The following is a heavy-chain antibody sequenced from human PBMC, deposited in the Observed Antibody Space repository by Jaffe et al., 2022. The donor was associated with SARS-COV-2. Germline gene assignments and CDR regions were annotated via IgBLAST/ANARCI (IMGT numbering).Heavy chain of an antibody. D-gene: IGHD3-22*01. CDR3: AADRYDSSGYYWDYMDV. V-gene: IGHV1-58*01. CDR2: IVVGSGNT. Sequence: QMQLVQSGPEVKKPGTSVKVSCKASGFTFTSSAVQWVRQARGQRLEWIGWIVVGSGNTNYAQKFQERVTITRDMSTSTAYMELSSLRSEDTAVYYCAADRYDSSGYYWDYMDVWGKGTTVTVSS. J-gene: IGHJ6*03. CDR1: GFTFTSSA.